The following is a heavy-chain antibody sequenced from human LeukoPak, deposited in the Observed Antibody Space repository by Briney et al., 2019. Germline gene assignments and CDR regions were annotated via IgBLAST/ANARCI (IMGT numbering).Heavy chain of an antibody. Sequence: ASVKVSCKGSGYTFTSYDVNWVRQATGQGLEWMGWMNPNSGNTGYAQKFQGRVTITRTTSISTAYMELSSLRSEDTAVYYCARAPARIAAAGSNYYYYMDVWGKGTTVTVSS. CDR1: GYTFTSYD. D-gene: IGHD6-13*01. CDR3: ARAPARIAAAGSNYYYYMDV. CDR2: MNPNSGNT. V-gene: IGHV1-8*03. J-gene: IGHJ6*03.